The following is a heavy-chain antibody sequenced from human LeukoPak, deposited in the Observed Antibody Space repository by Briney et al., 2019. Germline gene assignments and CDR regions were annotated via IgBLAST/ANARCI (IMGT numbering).Heavy chain of an antibody. Sequence: SETLSLTCGVSGDSISSGSTYWSWIRQPAGKGLEWIGRIYTSGSTNYNPSLKNRLTISIDTSKNQFSLRLTSVTAADTAVYYCADFPGGYWGQGILVIVSS. CDR2: IYTSGST. CDR1: GDSISSGSTY. D-gene: IGHD2/OR15-2a*01. V-gene: IGHV4-61*02. J-gene: IGHJ4*02. CDR3: ADFPGGY.